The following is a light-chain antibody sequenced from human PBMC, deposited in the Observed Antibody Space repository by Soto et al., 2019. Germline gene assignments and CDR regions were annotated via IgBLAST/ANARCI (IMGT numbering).Light chain of an antibody. J-gene: IGKJ1*01. CDR3: QQSYTTPWT. CDR2: GAS. V-gene: IGKV1-39*01. Sequence: DIQMTQSPSSLSASVGARVTITCQASQDISNYLNWYQQKPGKAPSLLIYGASRLQSGVPSRFTGSGSGTDFTLTITTLQPEDFASYYCQQSYTTPWTFGQGTKVDIK. CDR1: QDISNY.